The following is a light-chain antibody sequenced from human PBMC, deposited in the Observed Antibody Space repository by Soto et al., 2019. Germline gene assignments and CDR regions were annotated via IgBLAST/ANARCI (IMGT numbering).Light chain of an antibody. CDR2: EVS. CDR3: SSYRTGGPFV. J-gene: IGLJ1*01. Sequence: QSALTQPASVSGSPGQSIAISCTGTSSDVGGYNYVSWYQQLPGKASKLLISEVSNRPSGVSHRFSGSKSGNTASLTISGLQAEDEADYYCSSYRTGGPFVFGTGTKVTVL. V-gene: IGLV2-14*01. CDR1: SSDVGGYNY.